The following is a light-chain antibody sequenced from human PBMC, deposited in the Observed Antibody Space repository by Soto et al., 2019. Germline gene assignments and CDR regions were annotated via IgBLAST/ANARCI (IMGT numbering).Light chain of an antibody. Sequence: DIQMTQSPSSLSASVGDRVTITCRASQSISSYLNWYQQKPGKAPNLLIYVVSTLRSGVPSRFSGSGSGTDFTLTISSLQPEDFATYYCQQSYNTPPTFGQGTKVEIK. V-gene: IGKV1-39*01. CDR2: VVS. CDR1: QSISSY. CDR3: QQSYNTPPT. J-gene: IGKJ1*01.